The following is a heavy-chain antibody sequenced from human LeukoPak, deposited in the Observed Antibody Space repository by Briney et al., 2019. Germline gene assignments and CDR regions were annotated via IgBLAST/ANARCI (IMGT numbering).Heavy chain of an antibody. D-gene: IGHD2-15*01. CDR3: ARVRARYGVVVAATSDY. Sequence: GGSLRLSCAASGFTFSHYSMNWVRQAPGNGLEWVSSISSSSNYIYYADSVKGRFSISRDNAKNSVYLQMNSLRAEDTAVYYCARVRARYGVVVAATSDYWGQGTLATVSS. J-gene: IGHJ4*02. CDR2: ISSSSNYI. CDR1: GFTFSHYS. V-gene: IGHV3-21*01.